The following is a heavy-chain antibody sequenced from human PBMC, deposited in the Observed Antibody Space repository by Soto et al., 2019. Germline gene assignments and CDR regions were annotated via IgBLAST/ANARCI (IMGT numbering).Heavy chain of an antibody. Sequence: QVQLVQSGAEVKKPGASVKVSCKASGYTFTSYGISWVRQAPGQGLEWMGWISAYNGNTNYAQKLQGRVTRTTDTSTSTAYMELRSLRSDDTAVYYCAREGDYDILTGYYIIHYYYGMDVWGQGTTVTVSS. D-gene: IGHD3-9*01. J-gene: IGHJ6*02. CDR3: AREGDYDILTGYYIIHYYYGMDV. CDR2: ISAYNGNT. V-gene: IGHV1-18*01. CDR1: GYTFTSYG.